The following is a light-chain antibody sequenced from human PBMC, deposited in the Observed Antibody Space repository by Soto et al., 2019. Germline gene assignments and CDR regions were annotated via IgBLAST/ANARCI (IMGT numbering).Light chain of an antibody. Sequence: DIQMTQSPSTLSGSVGDRVTITCRASQTISSWLAWYQQKPGKAPKLLIYKASTLKSGVPSRFSGSGSGTEFTHTISRLQPDDFATYYCQHYNSYAAAVGQGTKVELK. J-gene: IGKJ1*01. CDR3: QHYNSYAAA. V-gene: IGKV1-5*03. CDR1: QTISSW. CDR2: KAS.